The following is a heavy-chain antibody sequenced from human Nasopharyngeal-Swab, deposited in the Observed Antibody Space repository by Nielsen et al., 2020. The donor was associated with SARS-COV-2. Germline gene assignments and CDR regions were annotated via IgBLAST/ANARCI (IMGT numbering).Heavy chain of an antibody. CDR2: IGAAGGT. V-gene: IGHV3-13*01. CDR1: GFTFSSND. CDR3: ASLLWFGELPPDYYYYGMDV. J-gene: IGHJ6*02. D-gene: IGHD3-10*01. Sequence: GESLKISCAASGFTFSSNDMHWVRLPRGKGLEWVSAIGAAGGTYYPDSVKGRFTISRENAKNSLYLQMNSLRAEDTAVYYCASLLWFGELPPDYYYYGMDVWGQGTTVTVSS.